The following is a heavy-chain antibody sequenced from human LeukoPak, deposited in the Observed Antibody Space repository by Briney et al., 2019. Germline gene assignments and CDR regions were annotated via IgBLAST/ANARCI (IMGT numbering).Heavy chain of an antibody. Sequence: GGSLRLSCVASGFTFSSYWMHWVRQGPGKGLVWVSHINTNGSSTTYADSVKGRFTISRDNGKNTLYLQMNSLRAEDTAVYYCARDLDDYGGPEAMVYWGQGTLVTVSS. CDR2: INTNGSST. D-gene: IGHD4-23*01. V-gene: IGHV3-74*01. J-gene: IGHJ4*02. CDR3: ARDLDDYGGPEAMVY. CDR1: GFTFSSYW.